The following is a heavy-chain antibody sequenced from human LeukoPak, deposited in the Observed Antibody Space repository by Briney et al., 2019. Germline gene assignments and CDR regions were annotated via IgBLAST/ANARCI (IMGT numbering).Heavy chain of an antibody. CDR2: IYTSGST. V-gene: IGHV4-4*07. Sequence: SETLSLTCTVSGGPISSYYWSWIRRPAGKGLEWIGRIYTSGSTNYNPSLKSRVTMSVDTSKNQFSLKLSSVTAADTAVCYCARDRYFNLRYYYYYYMDVWGKGTTVTVSS. D-gene: IGHD2/OR15-2a*01. J-gene: IGHJ6*03. CDR1: GGPISSYY. CDR3: ARDRYFNLRYYYYYYMDV.